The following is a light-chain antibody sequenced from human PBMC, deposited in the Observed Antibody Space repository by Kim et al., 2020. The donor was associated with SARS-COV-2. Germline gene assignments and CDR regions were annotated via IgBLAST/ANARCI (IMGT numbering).Light chain of an antibody. CDR3: QQYNNWPPFT. J-gene: IGKJ5*01. Sequence: EVMMTQSPPSLSVSPGETATLSCRASQSVTNSLAWYQQKPGQVPRLLIYDTSVRATGIPARFCGSGSGTRFTLTISIVQSEDSAVYFCQQYNNWPPFTFGQGTRLEIK. CDR1: QSVTNS. V-gene: IGKV3D-15*03. CDR2: DTS.